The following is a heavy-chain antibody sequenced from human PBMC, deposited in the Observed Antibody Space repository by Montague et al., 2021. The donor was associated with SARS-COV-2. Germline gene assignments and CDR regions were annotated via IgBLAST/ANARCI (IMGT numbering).Heavy chain of an antibody. CDR3: ARGIWFGELLTGYYYYGMDV. Sequence: CAISGDSVSSNSAAWNWIRQSPSRGLEWLGRTYYRPKWYNDYAVSVKSRITINPDTSKNQFSLQLNSVTPEDTAVYYCARGIWFGELLTGYYYYGMDVWGQGTTVTVSS. J-gene: IGHJ6*02. D-gene: IGHD3-10*01. V-gene: IGHV6-1*01. CDR1: GDSVSSNSAA. CDR2: TYYRPKWYN.